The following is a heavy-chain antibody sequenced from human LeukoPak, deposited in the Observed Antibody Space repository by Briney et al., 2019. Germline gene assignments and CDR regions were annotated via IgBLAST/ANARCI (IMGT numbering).Heavy chain of an antibody. V-gene: IGHV3-23*01. Sequence: GGSLRLSCAASGLTFSSYAMNWVRQTPGKGVEWVSSITGHGTSTYYANSVKGRFTVSRDNSKNTVSLPMNSLRAEDTAGYSWANGRLEQCNGAICYPFDTWGQGILVTVSP. CDR3: ANGRLEQCNGAICYPFDT. CDR1: GLTFSSYA. J-gene: IGHJ4*02. CDR2: ITGHGTST. D-gene: IGHD2-15*01.